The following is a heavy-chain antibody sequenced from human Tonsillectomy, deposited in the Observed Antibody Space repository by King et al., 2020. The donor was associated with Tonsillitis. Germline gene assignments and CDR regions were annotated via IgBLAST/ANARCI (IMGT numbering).Heavy chain of an antibody. CDR3: ARDHDYGAHFDC. CDR1: GFSFSGYA. Sequence: VQLVESGGGVVQPGRSLRLSCAASGFSFSGYAMHWVRQAPGKGLNWVALISYDGNNKYYADSVKGRFTISRDNSNNTLYLQMNSLRAEDTAVYYCARDHDYGAHFDCWGQGTLVTVSS. V-gene: IGHV3-30*04. J-gene: IGHJ4*02. CDR2: ISYDGNNK. D-gene: IGHD4-17*01.